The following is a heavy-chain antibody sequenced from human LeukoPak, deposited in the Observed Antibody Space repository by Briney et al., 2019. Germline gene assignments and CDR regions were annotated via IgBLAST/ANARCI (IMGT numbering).Heavy chain of an antibody. CDR1: GFTFDDYA. CDR3: AKDRARTSNYYYGMDV. J-gene: IGHJ6*02. D-gene: IGHD1-1*01. CDR2: ISWNSGSI. Sequence: GGSLRLSCAASGFTFDDYAMHWVRQAPGKGLEWVSGISWNSGSIGYADSVKGRFTISRDNAKNSLYLQMSSLRAEDTALYYCAKDRARTSNYYYGMDVWGQGTTVTVSS. V-gene: IGHV3-9*01.